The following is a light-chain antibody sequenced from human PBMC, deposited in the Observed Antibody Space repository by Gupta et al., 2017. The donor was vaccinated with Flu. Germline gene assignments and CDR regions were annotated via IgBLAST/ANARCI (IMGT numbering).Light chain of an antibody. V-gene: IGLV2-14*01. CDR2: EVS. CDR1: SSDVGGYNY. CDR3: SSYTTSSTLV. J-gene: IGLJ2*01. Sequence: TSSDVGGYNYVSWYQQHPGKAPKLMIYEVSNRPSGVSNRFSGSKSGNTASLTIAGLQAEDEADYYCSSYTTSSTLVFGEGTKLTVL.